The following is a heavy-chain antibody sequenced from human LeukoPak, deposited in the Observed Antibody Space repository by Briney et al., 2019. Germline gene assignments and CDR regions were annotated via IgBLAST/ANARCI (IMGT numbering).Heavy chain of an antibody. J-gene: IGHJ6*02. CDR2: IYSGGST. V-gene: IGHV3-66*01. D-gene: IGHD3-16*01. CDR3: ARVGGGSVDKKIYYYYGMDV. CDR1: GFTVSSNY. Sequence: GGSLRLSCAASGFTVSSNYMSWVRQAPGKGLEWVSVIYSGGSTYYADSVKGRFTISRDNSKNTLYLQMNSLRAEDTAVYYCARVGGGSVDKKIYYYYGMDVWGQGTTVTVSS.